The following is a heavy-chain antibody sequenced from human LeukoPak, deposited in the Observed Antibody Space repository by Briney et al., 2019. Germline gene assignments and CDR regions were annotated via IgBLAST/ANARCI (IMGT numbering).Heavy chain of an antibody. V-gene: IGHV3-48*01. CDR2: ISSSSSTI. J-gene: IGHJ3*02. CDR1: GFTFSSYS. D-gene: IGHD2-2*01. CDR3: ARGEDIVVVPAALAFDI. Sequence: PGGSLRLSRAASGFTFSSYSMNWVRQAPGKGLEWVSYISSSSSTIYYADSVKGRFTISRDNAKNSLYLQMNSLRAEDTAMYYCARGEDIVVVPAALAFDIWGQGTMVTVSS.